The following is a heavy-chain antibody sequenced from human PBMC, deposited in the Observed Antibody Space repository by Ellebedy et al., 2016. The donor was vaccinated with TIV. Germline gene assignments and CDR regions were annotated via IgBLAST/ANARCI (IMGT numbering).Heavy chain of an antibody. CDR1: GFSFSTHY. J-gene: IGHJ4*02. CDR3: AKEEWWRFDY. D-gene: IGHD2-15*01. CDR2: INPDGSEA. Sequence: GESLKISCVASGFSFSTHYMTWVRQAPGKGLEWLAKINPDGSEADYVDAVNGRFTLSRDNTKNSLYLQMNSLRDEDTAVYYCAKEEWWRFDYWGQGTVVTVSS. V-gene: IGHV3-7*04.